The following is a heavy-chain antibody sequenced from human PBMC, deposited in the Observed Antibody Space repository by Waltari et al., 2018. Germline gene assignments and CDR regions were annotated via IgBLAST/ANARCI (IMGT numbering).Heavy chain of an antibody. J-gene: IGHJ4*02. D-gene: IGHD6-13*01. CDR2: IYHSGST. CDR3: ARGGRSSPLRY. Sequence: QVQLQESGPGLVKPSETLSLPCTVSGYSLSSGSYWGWIRQPPGKGLEWIGSIYHSGSTYYNPSLKSRVTISVDTSKNQFSLKLSSVTAADTAVYYCARGGRSSPLRYWGQGTLVTVSS. CDR1: GYSLSSGSY. V-gene: IGHV4-38-2*02.